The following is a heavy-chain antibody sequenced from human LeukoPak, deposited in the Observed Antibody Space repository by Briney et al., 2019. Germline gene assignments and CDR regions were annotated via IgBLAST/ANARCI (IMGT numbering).Heavy chain of an antibody. J-gene: IGHJ4*02. D-gene: IGHD1-20*01. Sequence: PGGSLRLSCAASGITFSSYSMNWVRQAPGKGLEWVSSISSSSDYIYYADSVKGRFTISRDNAKNSLYLQMNSLRAEVTAVYYCARGWVTVPVPFDYWGQGTLVTVSS. CDR2: ISSSSDYI. CDR1: GITFSSYS. V-gene: IGHV3-21*01. CDR3: ARGWVTVPVPFDY.